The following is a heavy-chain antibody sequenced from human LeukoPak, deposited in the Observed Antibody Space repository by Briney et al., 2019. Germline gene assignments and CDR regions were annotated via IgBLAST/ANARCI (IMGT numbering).Heavy chain of an antibody. CDR2: LYPENSYA. J-gene: IGHJ5*02. CDR1: EYSFTNCW. D-gene: IGHD1-14*01. CDR3: ARQNREDATGRKFDP. Sequence: GESLKISCKGSEYSFTNCWIGWVRPKPGKGLEWMGLLYPENSYARYSPSLQGQVIMSVDKSISTAYLQWSNLKASGTAMYYCARQNREDATGRKFDPWGQGTLVIVSS. V-gene: IGHV5-51*01.